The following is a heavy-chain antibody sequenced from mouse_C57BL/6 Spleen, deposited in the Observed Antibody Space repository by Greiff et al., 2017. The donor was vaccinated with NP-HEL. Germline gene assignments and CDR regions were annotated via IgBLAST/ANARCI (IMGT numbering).Heavy chain of an antibody. CDR3: ARRANWDAMDY. J-gene: IGHJ4*01. D-gene: IGHD4-1*01. Sequence: EVQGVESGGGLVKPGGSLKLSCAASGFTFSSYAMSWVRQTPEKRLEWVATISDGGSYTYYPDNVKGRFTISRDNAKNNLYLQMSHLKSEDTAMYYCARRANWDAMDYWGQGTSVTVSS. V-gene: IGHV5-4*01. CDR1: GFTFSSYA. CDR2: ISDGGSYT.